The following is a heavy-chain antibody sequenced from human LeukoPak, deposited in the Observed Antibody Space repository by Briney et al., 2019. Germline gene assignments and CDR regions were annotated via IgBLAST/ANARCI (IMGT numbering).Heavy chain of an antibody. J-gene: IGHJ4*02. CDR1: GYTFTSYD. Sequence: ASVKVSCKASGYTFTSYDINWVRQATGQGLEWMGWMNPNSGNTGYAQKFQGRVTIIRNTSISTAYMELSSLRSEDTAVYYCARWSLGTDQAAIPFDYWGQGTLVTVSS. D-gene: IGHD2-21*02. V-gene: IGHV1-8*03. CDR2: MNPNSGNT. CDR3: ARWSLGTDQAAIPFDY.